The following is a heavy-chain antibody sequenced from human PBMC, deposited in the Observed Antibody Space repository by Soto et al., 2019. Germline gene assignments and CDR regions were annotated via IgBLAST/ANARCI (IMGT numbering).Heavy chain of an antibody. Sequence: GGSLRLSCAASGFTVSSNYMSWVRQAPGKGLEWVSVIYSGGSTYYADSVKGRFTISRDNSKNTLYLQMNSLRAEDTAVYYCARNRIAAAGYYFDYWGQGTLVTVSS. D-gene: IGHD6-13*01. J-gene: IGHJ4*02. CDR2: IYSGGST. CDR3: ARNRIAAAGYYFDY. CDR1: GFTVSSNY. V-gene: IGHV3-53*01.